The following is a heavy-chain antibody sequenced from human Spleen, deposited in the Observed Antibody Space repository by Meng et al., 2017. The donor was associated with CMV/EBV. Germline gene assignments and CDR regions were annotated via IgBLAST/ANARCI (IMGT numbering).Heavy chain of an antibody. CDR1: GFTFSSYS. CDR3: ARGCSSTSCPTQIYYYYYGMDV. D-gene: IGHD2-2*01. V-gene: IGHV3-48*04. J-gene: IGHJ6*02. Sequence: GGSLRLSCAASGFTFSSYSMNWVRQAPGKGLEWVSYISSSSSTIYYADSVKGRFTISRDNAKNSLYLQMNGLRAEDTAVYYCARGCSSTSCPTQIYYYYYGMDVWGQGTTVTVS. CDR2: ISSSSSTI.